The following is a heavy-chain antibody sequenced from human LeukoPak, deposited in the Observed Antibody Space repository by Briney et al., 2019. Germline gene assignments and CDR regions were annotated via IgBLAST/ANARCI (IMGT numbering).Heavy chain of an antibody. CDR3: YTLGQYYYDSSGRTDY. CDR2: IYYSGST. V-gene: IGHV4-59*12. Sequence: SETLSLTCTVSGGSISSYYWSWIRQPPGKGLEWIGCIYYSGSTNYNHSLKSRVTISLDTSKTHFSLKLSSVTAADTAVYYCYTLGQYYYDSSGRTDYWGQGTLVTVSS. J-gene: IGHJ4*02. D-gene: IGHD3-22*01. CDR1: GGSISSYY.